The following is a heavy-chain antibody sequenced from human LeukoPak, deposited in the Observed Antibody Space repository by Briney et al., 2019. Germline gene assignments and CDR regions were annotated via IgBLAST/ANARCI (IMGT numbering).Heavy chain of an antibody. CDR1: GVSISPYY. J-gene: IGHJ6*03. CDR3: ARDIVVVPAARSHYMDV. V-gene: IGHV4-59*06. Sequence: SETLSLTCTVSGVSISPYYWSWIRQPPGKGLEWIGYIYYSGSTYYNPSLKSRVTISVDTSKNQFSLKLSSVTAADTAVYYCARDIVVVPAARSHYMDVWGKGTTVTVSS. CDR2: IYYSGST. D-gene: IGHD2-2*01.